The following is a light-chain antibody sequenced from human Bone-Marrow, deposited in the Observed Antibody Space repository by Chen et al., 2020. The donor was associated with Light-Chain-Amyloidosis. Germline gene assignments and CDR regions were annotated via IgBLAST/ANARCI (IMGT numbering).Light chain of an antibody. CDR1: NIGSTS. CDR2: DDS. CDR3: QVWDRSSDRPV. J-gene: IGLJ3*02. V-gene: IGLV3-21*02. Sequence: SYVLTQPSSVSVAPGQTATIACGGNNIGSTSVHWYQQTPGQAPLLVVYDDSDRPSGIPERLSGSNSGNTATLTIRRVEAGDEADYYCQVWDRSSDRPVFGGGTKLTV.